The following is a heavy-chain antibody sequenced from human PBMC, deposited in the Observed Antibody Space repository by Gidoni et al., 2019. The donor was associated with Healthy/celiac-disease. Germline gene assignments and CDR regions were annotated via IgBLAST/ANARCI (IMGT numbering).Heavy chain of an antibody. CDR2: IRSKAYGGTT. CDR3: TRVGPLNRAYCGGDCYSNQGCDY. D-gene: IGHD2-21*02. J-gene: IGHJ4*02. V-gene: IGHV3-49*05. Sequence: EVQLVESGGGLVTPGRSLRLSCTASGFTFGDYAMSWFRQAPGKGLEWVGFIRSKAYGGTTEYAASVKGRFTISRDDSKSIAYLQMNSLKTEDTAVYYCTRVGPLNRAYCGGDCYSNQGCDYWGQGTLVTVSS. CDR1: GFTFGDYA.